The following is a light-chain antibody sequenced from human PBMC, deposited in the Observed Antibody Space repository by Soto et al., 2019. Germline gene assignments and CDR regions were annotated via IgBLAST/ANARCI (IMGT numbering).Light chain of an antibody. V-gene: IGKV1-33*01. CDR3: QQYDSLPPT. CDR1: QDINNY. Sequence: DIQMTQSPSSLSASVGDRVTITCQASQDINNYLNWYQQRPGKAPKLLIYDASNLGTGVPSRFSGSGSGTDFTFTISSLQAEDIATYYCQQYDSLPPTFGGGTKVEIK. CDR2: DAS. J-gene: IGKJ4*01.